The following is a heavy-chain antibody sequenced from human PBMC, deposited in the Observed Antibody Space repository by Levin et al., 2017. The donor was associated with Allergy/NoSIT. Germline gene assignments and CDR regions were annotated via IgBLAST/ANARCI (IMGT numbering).Heavy chain of an antibody. CDR1: GYTFTGYY. CDR3: ARDSSYYYDSSGYTPGSIDY. D-gene: IGHD3-22*01. V-gene: IGHV1-2*02. Sequence: GESLKISCKASGYTFTGYYMHWVRQAPGQGLEWMGWINPNSGGTNYAQKFQGRVTMTRDTSISTAYMELSRLRSDDTAVYYCARDSSYYYDSSGYTPGSIDYWGQGTLVTVSS. CDR2: INPNSGGT. J-gene: IGHJ4*02.